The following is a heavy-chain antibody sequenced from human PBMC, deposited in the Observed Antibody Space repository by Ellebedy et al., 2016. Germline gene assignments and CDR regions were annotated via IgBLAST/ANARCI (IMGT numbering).Heavy chain of an antibody. CDR2: ISGSGGST. V-gene: IGHV3-23*01. J-gene: IGHJ4*02. Sequence: GESLKISXAASGFTFSSYSMNWVRQAPGKGLEWVSAISGSGGSTYYADSVKGRFTISRDNSKNTLYLQMNSLRAEDTAVYYCAKAFGYCSSTSCHEAQAIFDYWGQGTLVTVSS. D-gene: IGHD2-2*01. CDR3: AKAFGYCSSTSCHEAQAIFDY. CDR1: GFTFSSYS.